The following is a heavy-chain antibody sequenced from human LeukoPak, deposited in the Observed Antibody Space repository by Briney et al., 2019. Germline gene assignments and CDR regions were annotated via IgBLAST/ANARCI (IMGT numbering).Heavy chain of an antibody. CDR2: INSDGSST. D-gene: IGHD6-19*01. V-gene: IGHV3-74*01. CDR1: GFTFSSYW. J-gene: IGHJ4*02. Sequence: GGSLRLSCAASGFTFSSYWMHWVRQAPGKGLVWVSRINSDGSSTSYADSVKGRFTISRDNAKNTLYLQMNSLRTEDTAVYYCARDRSSGWSFNEDYFDYWGQGTLVTVSS. CDR3: ARDRSSGWSFNEDYFDY.